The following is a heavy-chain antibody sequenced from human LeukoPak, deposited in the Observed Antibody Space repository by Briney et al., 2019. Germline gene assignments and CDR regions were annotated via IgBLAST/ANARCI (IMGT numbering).Heavy chain of an antibody. CDR3: ARDEKWLVRMFDY. V-gene: IGHV3-66*01. J-gene: IGHJ4*02. Sequence: GGSLRLSCAASGFSVSNNYMSWVRQAPGKGLEWVSVIYSGGSTYYADSVKGRFTISRDNSKNTLYLQMNSLRAEDTAMYYCARDEKWLVRMFDYWGQGTLVTVSS. CDR2: IYSGGST. D-gene: IGHD6-19*01. CDR1: GFSVSNNY.